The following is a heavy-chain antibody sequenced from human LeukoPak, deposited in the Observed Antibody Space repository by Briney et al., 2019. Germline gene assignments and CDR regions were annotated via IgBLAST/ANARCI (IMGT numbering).Heavy chain of an antibody. CDR1: GFTFDDYA. CDR2: ISWNSGSI. V-gene: IGHV3-9*01. CDR3: AKDVGIAVAGGWFDP. D-gene: IGHD6-19*01. Sequence: PGGSLRLSCAASGFTFDDYAMHWVRQAPGKGLEWVSGISWNSGSIGYADSVKGRFTISRDNAKNSLYLQMNSRRAEDTALYYCAKDVGIAVAGGWFDPWGQGTLVTVSS. J-gene: IGHJ5*02.